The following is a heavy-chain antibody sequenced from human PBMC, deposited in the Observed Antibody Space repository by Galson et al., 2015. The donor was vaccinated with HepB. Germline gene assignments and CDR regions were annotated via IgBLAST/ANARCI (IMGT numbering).Heavy chain of an antibody. CDR2: ISSSSSTI. CDR1: GFTFSSYS. V-gene: IGHV3-48*02. CDR3: ARDADYSNYNFDY. D-gene: IGHD4-11*01. J-gene: IGHJ4*02. Sequence: SLRLSCAASGFTFSSYSMNWVRQAPGKGLEWVSYISSSSSTIYYADSVKGRFTISRDNVKNSLYLQMNSLRDEDTAVYYCARDADYSNYNFDYWGQGTLVTVSS.